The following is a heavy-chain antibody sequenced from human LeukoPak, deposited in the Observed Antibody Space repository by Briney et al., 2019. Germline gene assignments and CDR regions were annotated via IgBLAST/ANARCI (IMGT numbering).Heavy chain of an antibody. Sequence: SETLSLTCTVSGGSISSYYWSWIRQPPGKGLEWIGYIYYSGSTNYNPSLKSRVTISVDTSKNQFSLKLSSVTAADTAVYYCARCYGDYKSSCYYYMDVWGKGTTVNVSS. CDR2: IYYSGST. CDR1: GGSISSYY. J-gene: IGHJ6*03. CDR3: ARCYGDYKSSCYYYMDV. D-gene: IGHD4-17*01. V-gene: IGHV4-59*01.